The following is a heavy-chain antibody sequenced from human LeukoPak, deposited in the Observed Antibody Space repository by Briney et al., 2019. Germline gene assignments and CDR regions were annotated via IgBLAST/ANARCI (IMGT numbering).Heavy chain of an antibody. CDR1: GFTFSSYS. Sequence: GGSLRLSCAASGFTFSSYSMNWVRQAPGKGLEWVSSISSSSSYIYYADSVKGRFTTSRDNAKNSPYLQMNNLRAEDTAVYYCARDPVLLWFGELSGYYYYGMDVWGQGTTVTVSS. D-gene: IGHD3-10*01. J-gene: IGHJ6*02. CDR2: ISSSSSYI. V-gene: IGHV3-21*01. CDR3: ARDPVLLWFGELSGYYYYGMDV.